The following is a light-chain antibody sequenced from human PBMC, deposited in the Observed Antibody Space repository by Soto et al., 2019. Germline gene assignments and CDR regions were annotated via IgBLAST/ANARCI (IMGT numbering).Light chain of an antibody. Sequence: QAVVTQPASVFGSPGQSITFSCTGTSSDVGGYNFVSWYQQHPGKAPKLMIYEVSSRPSGVSNRFSGSKSGNTASLTISGLQPEDEADYYCSSYTTSTTVVFGTGTQLTVL. V-gene: IGLV2-14*03. CDR3: SSYTTSTTVV. CDR2: EVS. CDR1: SSDVGGYNF. J-gene: IGLJ1*01.